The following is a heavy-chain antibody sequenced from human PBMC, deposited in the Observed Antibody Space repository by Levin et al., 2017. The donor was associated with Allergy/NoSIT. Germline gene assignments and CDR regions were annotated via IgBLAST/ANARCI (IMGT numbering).Heavy chain of an antibody. J-gene: IGHJ6*02. CDR3: AKDICPSSSCWYGGMDV. V-gene: IGHV3-23*01. CDR1: GFTFNDYA. D-gene: IGHD2-2*01. Sequence: GVLKISCIGSGFTFNDYAMNWVRQTPGKGLEWVSVISAGFGSSTYYADSVKGRFIISRDRSKNTLYLQMNSRRADDTAVYYCAKDICPSSSCWYGGMDVWGQGTTVTVSS. CDR2: ISAGFGSST.